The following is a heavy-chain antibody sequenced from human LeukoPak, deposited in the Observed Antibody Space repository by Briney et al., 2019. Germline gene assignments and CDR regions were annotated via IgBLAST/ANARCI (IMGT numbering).Heavy chain of an antibody. Sequence: PGGSLRLSCAASGFTFDDYAVHWVRQAPGKGLEWVSGISWNSGSIGYADSVKGRFTISRDNAKNSLYLQMNSLRAEDTALYYCAKSYYYDTPAAFDIWGQGTMVTVSS. V-gene: IGHV3-9*01. CDR1: GFTFDDYA. D-gene: IGHD3-22*01. J-gene: IGHJ3*02. CDR2: ISWNSGSI. CDR3: AKSYYYDTPAAFDI.